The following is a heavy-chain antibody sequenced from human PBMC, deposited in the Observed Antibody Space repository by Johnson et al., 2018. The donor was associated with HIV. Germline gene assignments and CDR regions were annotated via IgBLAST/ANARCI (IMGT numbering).Heavy chain of an antibody. CDR1: GFTFDDYG. Sequence: VQLVESGGGVVRPGGSLRLSCAAAGFTFDDYGMNWVRQAPGKGLEWVSGIHWNGVRTGYLDSMKGRFTISRDNAKNSLYLQMNSLRAEDTALYYCARGCLGVQNIHDPFDIWGQGSMVTVSS. V-gene: IGHV3-20*04. CDR3: ARGCLGVQNIHDPFDI. D-gene: IGHD1/OR15-1a*01. CDR2: IHWNGVRT. J-gene: IGHJ3*02.